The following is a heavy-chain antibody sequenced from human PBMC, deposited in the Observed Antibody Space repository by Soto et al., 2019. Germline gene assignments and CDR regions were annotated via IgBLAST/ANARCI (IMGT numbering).Heavy chain of an antibody. CDR1: GGCISSRSYY. V-gene: IGHV4-39*02. Sequence: PSETLSLTCTVSGGCISSRSYYWGWIRQPPGKGLEWIGSIYYSGSTYYNPSLKSRVTISVDTSKNQFSLKLSSVTAADTAVYYCARDYGDYVSRDQEGFDPWGQGTLVTVSS. CDR3: ARDYGDYVSRDQEGFDP. J-gene: IGHJ5*02. CDR2: IYYSGST. D-gene: IGHD4-17*01.